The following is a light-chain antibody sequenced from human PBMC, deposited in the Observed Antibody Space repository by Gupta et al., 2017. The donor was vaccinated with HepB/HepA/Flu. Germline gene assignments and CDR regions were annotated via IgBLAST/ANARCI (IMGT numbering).Light chain of an antibody. CDR1: SSNIGNNY. CDR2: ESN. CDR3: GTWDNSLRGGV. Sequence: QPVLTQPPSVSAAAGQNVTISCSGSSSNIGNNYVSWYQQLPGTAPKLLIYESNKRPSEIPDRCSASKSGTSATLGITGLQTGDEADYYCGTWDNSLRGGVFGTGTKVTVL. J-gene: IGLJ1*01. V-gene: IGLV1-51*02.